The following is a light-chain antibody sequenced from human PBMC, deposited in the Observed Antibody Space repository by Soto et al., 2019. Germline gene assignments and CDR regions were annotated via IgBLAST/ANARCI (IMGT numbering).Light chain of an antibody. Sequence: ETVLTQSPAILSLSPGERATLSCRASQSVSTYLAWYQQKPGQAPRLLIYDASNRATGIPDRFSGSGSGTDFTLTICRLEPEDVAVYYCQQYEAVVTFGQGTKVDI. CDR2: DAS. J-gene: IGKJ1*01. V-gene: IGKV3-11*01. CDR1: QSVSTY. CDR3: QQYEAVVT.